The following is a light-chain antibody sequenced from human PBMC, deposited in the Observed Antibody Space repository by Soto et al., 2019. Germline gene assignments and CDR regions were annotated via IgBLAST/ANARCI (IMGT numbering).Light chain of an antibody. CDR3: QQYGSSPT. CDR1: QSVSSNY. J-gene: IGKJ1*01. V-gene: IGKV3-20*01. Sequence: DIVLTQSPGTLSLSPGERATLSCRSSQSVSSNYVAWYQQKPDQAPRLFIYDVSGRATGIPDRFSGSGSGTDFTLTISRLEPEDFAVYYCQQYGSSPTFGQGTKVEIK. CDR2: DVS.